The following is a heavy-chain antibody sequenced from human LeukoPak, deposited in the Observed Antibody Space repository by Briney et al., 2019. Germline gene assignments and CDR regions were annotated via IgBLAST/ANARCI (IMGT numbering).Heavy chain of an antibody. CDR1: GGSISSGDYY. CDR3: ARGGLVVPFDY. Sequence: SETLSLTCTVSGGSISSGDYYWSWIRQPPGKGLEWIGYIYYSGSTYYNPSLKSRVSISVDTSKNQFSLKLSSVTAADTAVYYCARGGLVVPFDYWGQGTLVTVSS. J-gene: IGHJ4*02. D-gene: IGHD2-15*01. CDR2: IYYSGST. V-gene: IGHV4-30-4*08.